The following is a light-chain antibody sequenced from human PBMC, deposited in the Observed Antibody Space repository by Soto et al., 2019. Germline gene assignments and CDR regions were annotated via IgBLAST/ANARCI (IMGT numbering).Light chain of an antibody. V-gene: IGLV1-40*01. CDR1: SSNIGAGYD. Sequence: QSVLTQPPSVSGAPGQRVTISCTGSSSNIGAGYDVHWYQQLPGTAPKLLISANINRPSGVPDRFSGSKSGTSASLAITGLQAGDEADYYCQSYDSSLGGWVFGGGTKVTVL. CDR3: QSYDSSLGGWV. J-gene: IGLJ3*02. CDR2: ANI.